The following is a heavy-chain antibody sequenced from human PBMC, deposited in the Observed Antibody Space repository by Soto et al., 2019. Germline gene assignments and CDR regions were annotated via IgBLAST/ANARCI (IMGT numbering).Heavy chain of an antibody. J-gene: IGHJ4*02. V-gene: IGHV4-30-4*01. Sequence: SETLSLTCTVSGGSISSGDYYWSWIRQPPGKGLEWIGYSYYSGSTYYNPSLKSRVTISVDTSKNQFSLKLSSVTAADTAVYYCAREQLLTTFDYWGQGTLVTVSS. CDR3: AREQLLTTFDY. D-gene: IGHD3-22*01. CDR1: GGSISSGDYY. CDR2: SYYSGST.